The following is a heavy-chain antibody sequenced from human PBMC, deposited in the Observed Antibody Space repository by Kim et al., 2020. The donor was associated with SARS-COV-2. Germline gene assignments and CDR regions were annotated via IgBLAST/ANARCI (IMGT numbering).Heavy chain of an antibody. Sequence: YYNPSLKSRVTISVDTSKNQFSLKLSSVTAADTAIYYCARRMDYYYGMDVWGQGTTVIVSS. V-gene: IGHV4-39*01. CDR3: ARRMDYYYGMDV. J-gene: IGHJ6*02.